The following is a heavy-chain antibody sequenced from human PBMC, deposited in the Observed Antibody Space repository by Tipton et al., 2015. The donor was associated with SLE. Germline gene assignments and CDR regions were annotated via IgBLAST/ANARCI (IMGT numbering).Heavy chain of an antibody. J-gene: IGHJ4*02. Sequence: TLSLTCAVSGGSISSSNWWSWVRQPPGKGLEWIGEIYHSGSTNYNPSLKSRVTISVDTSKNQFSLKLSSVTAADTAVYYCARHTSVVVVADWGQGTLVTVSS. CDR1: GGSISSSNW. V-gene: IGHV4-4*02. CDR2: IYHSGST. CDR3: ARHTSVVVVAD. D-gene: IGHD2-15*01.